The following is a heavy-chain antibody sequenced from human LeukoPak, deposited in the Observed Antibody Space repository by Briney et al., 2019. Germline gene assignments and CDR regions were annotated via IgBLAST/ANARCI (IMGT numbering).Heavy chain of an antibody. CDR3: AREPPRTCGGDCCSDWYFGL. D-gene: IGHD2-21*02. J-gene: IGHJ2*01. Sequence: GGSLRLSCAASGFTFSSYPMHWVRQAPGKGLDWVAFVSYDGSRKYYADSVKGRFTILRDNSKNTLHLQMDTLRAEDTAVYYCAREPPRTCGGDCCSDWYFGLWGRGTLVTVSS. CDR2: VSYDGSRK. CDR1: GFTFSSYP. V-gene: IGHV3-30*04.